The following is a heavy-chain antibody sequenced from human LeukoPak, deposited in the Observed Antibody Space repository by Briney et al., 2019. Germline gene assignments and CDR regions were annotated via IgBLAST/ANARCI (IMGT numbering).Heavy chain of an antibody. V-gene: IGHV1-46*01. D-gene: IGHD6-13*01. CDR3: ARVLYTRIAAAVDY. CDR1: VYTFTSYY. J-gene: IGHJ4*02. Sequence: ASVKVSCKASVYTFTSYYKHWVRQAPGPGLEWMGIISPSGGSTSYAQKFQGRVTMTRDTSTSTVYMELSSLRSEDTAVYYCARVLYTRIAAAVDYWGQGTLVTVSS. CDR2: ISPSGGST.